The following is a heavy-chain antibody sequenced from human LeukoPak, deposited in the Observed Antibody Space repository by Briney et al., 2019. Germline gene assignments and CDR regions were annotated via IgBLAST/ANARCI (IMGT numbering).Heavy chain of an antibody. CDR2: INTNTGNP. D-gene: IGHD6-13*01. V-gene: IGHV7-4-1*02. Sequence: ASVKVSCKASGYTFTSYAMKWVRQAPGQGLEWMGWINTNTGNPTYAQGFTGRFVFSLDTSVSTAYLQISSLKAEDTAVYYCARDAIRSSWYGGRVPSFFDYWGQGTLVTVSS. CDR3: ARDAIRSSWYGGRVPSFFDY. CDR1: GYTFTSYA. J-gene: IGHJ4*02.